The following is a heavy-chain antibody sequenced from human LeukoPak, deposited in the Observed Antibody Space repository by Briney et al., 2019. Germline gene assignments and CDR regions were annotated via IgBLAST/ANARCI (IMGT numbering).Heavy chain of an antibody. Sequence: SVKVSCEASGGTFSSYAISWVRQAPGQGLEWMGRIIPILGIANYAQKFQGRVTITADKSTSTAYMELSSLRSEDTAVYYCARDGGGGIYCSGGSCYWRYWGQGTLVTVSS. V-gene: IGHV1-69*04. J-gene: IGHJ4*02. CDR3: ARDGGGGIYCSGGSCYWRY. D-gene: IGHD2-15*01. CDR2: IIPILGIA. CDR1: GGTFSSYA.